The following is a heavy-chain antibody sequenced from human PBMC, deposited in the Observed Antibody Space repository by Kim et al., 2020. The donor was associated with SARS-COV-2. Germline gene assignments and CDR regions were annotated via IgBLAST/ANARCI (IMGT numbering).Heavy chain of an antibody. J-gene: IGHJ4*02. CDR3: ARMIPAAVFDY. D-gene: IGHD2-2*01. Sequence: DKYYSTSLKTRLTISKDTSQNQLVLTMTNMDPVDTATYYCARMIPAAVFDYWGQGTLVTVSS. V-gene: IGHV2-70*01. CDR2: DK.